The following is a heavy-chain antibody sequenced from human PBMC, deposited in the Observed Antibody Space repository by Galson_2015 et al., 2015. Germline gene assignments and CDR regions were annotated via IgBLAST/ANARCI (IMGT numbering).Heavy chain of an antibody. CDR1: GFTFSSYW. CDR2: ISGSGGST. V-gene: IGHV3-23*01. J-gene: IGHJ6*02. D-gene: IGHD2-2*01. CDR3: AKGRVRQLPNTYYYYGMDV. Sequence: SLRLSCAASGFTFSSYWMSWVRQAPGKGLEWVSAISGSGGSTYYADSVKGRFTISRDNSKNTLYLQMNSLRAEDTAVYYCAKGRVRQLPNTYYYYGMDVWGQGTTVTVSS.